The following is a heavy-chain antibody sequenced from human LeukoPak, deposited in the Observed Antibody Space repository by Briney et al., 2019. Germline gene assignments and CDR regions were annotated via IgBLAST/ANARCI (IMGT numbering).Heavy chain of an antibody. V-gene: IGHV4-34*01. J-gene: IGHJ4*02. CDR1: GGSLSGYY. CDR2: INHSGST. D-gene: IGHD2-15*01. Sequence: SETLSLTCAVYGGSLSGYYWSWIRQPPGKGLEWIGEINHSGSTNYNPSLKSRVTISVDTSKNQFSLKLSSVTAADTAVYYCARGLYCSGGSCYRPFDYWGQGTLVTVSS. CDR3: ARGLYCSGGSCYRPFDY.